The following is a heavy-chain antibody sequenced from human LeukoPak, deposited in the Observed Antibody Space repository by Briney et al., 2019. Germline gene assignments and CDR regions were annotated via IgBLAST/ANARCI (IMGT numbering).Heavy chain of an antibody. CDR2: ISNDGTNN. J-gene: IGHJ6*02. CDR1: GFTFSSYA. Sequence: GGSLRLSCAASGFTFSSYAMHWVRQAPPKGLERVAFISNDGTNNYYADYVKGRFTISRDNSENTLYLQMDSLRAEDTAVYYCARDGMVRGVRDYYYGMDVWGQGTTVTVSS. CDR3: ARDGMVRGVRDYYYGMDV. V-gene: IGHV3-30-3*01. D-gene: IGHD3-10*01.